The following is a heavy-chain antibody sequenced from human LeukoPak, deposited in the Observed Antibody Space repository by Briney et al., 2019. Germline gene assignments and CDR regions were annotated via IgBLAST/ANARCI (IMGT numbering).Heavy chain of an antibody. Sequence: GGSLRLSCAASGFTFSSYVMSWVRQAPRKGQEWVSGISGSGDTTYYADSAKGPFTISRDNSKNTLYLQMNSLRAEDTAVYYCARVGQVVPAAMLGWFDPWGQGTLVTVPS. J-gene: IGHJ5*02. D-gene: IGHD2-2*01. CDR3: ARVGQVVPAAMLGWFDP. CDR2: ISGSGDTT. CDR1: GFTFSSYV. V-gene: IGHV3-23*01.